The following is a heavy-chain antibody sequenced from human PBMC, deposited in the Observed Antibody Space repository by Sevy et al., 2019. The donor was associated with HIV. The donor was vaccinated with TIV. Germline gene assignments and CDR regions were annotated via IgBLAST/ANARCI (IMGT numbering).Heavy chain of an antibody. D-gene: IGHD3-10*01. CDR1: GFTFRNFW. J-gene: IGHJ6*02. Sequence: GSLRLSCAVSGFTFRNFWMSWVRQAPGKGLEWVANIRQDGSEKYYVDSVRGRFTISRDNTKNSLFLQLNSLRADDTAIYYCAKSYFGSGTSYGMDLWGRGTTVTVSS. V-gene: IGHV3-7*01. CDR2: IRQDGSEK. CDR3: AKSYFGSGTSYGMDL.